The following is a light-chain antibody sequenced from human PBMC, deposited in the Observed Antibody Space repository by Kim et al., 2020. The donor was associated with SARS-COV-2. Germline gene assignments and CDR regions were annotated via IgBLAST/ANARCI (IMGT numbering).Light chain of an antibody. V-gene: IGKV3-15*01. Sequence: SPGERTPPSCRARQTVAGNLAWSQHKPGQAPRLLIFGASTRATDVPARCSGSGYGTEFTLTISSLQPEDCAVYFCLQYNKWPPWTFGQGTKLEIK. CDR3: LQYNKWPPWT. J-gene: IGKJ1*01. CDR2: GAS. CDR1: QTVAGN.